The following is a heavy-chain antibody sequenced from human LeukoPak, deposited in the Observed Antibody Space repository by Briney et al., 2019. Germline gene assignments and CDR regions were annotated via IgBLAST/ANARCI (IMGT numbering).Heavy chain of an antibody. D-gene: IGHD6-6*01. CDR2: INEVGSDK. CDR3: ARGDDSSKIDY. Sequence: GGSLRLSCAASGFTFTSYWMSWVRQAPGKGLEWVANINEVGSDKYYVDSVKGRFTISRDNAKNSLCPQLNSLRVEDTAVYYCARGDDSSKIDYWGQGILVTVSS. V-gene: IGHV3-7*01. CDR1: GFTFTSYW. J-gene: IGHJ4*02.